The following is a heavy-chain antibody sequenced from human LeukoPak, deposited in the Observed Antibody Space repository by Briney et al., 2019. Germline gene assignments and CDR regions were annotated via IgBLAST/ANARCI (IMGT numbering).Heavy chain of an antibody. J-gene: IGHJ4*02. Sequence: GASVKVSCKASGGTFSSYAISWVRQAPGQGLEWMGGIIPIFGTANYAQKFQGRVTITTDESTSIAYMELSSLRSEDTAVYYCARVSAAGHLGRPFDYWGQGTLVTVSS. CDR3: ARVSAAGHLGRPFDY. V-gene: IGHV1-69*05. CDR2: IIPIFGTA. CDR1: GGTFSSYA. D-gene: IGHD6-13*01.